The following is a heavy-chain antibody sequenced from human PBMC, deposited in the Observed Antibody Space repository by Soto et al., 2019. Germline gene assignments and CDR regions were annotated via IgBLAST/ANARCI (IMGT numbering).Heavy chain of an antibody. J-gene: IGHJ4*02. D-gene: IGHD3-9*01. CDR1: DDSINSDKYY. Sequence: QLQLQESGPGLVKPSETLSLTCSVSDDSINSDKYYWGWIRQPPGKGLEWIGSIYYRGNAYYNPSLQTRATISLDKSKSQSSLKLNSVTAADSAVYFCARLEGLATISYSFDFWGPGALVTVSS. V-gene: IGHV4-39*01. CDR3: ARLEGLATISYSFDF. CDR2: IYYRGNA.